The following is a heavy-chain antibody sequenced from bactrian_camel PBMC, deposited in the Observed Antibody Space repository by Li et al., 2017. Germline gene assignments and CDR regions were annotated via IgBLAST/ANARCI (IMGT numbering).Heavy chain of an antibody. CDR1: GFKMSTAF. V-gene: IGHV3S40*01. CDR3: AADNGPYGDLCRPSERYEYNY. Sequence: QLVESGGGLVQPGGSLRLSCAASGFKMSTAFMRWVRQAPGKGLEWVATVNYAGDSTYYADSVKGRFTASRDDAKNIMYLQMNTLKPEDTAMYYCAADNGPYGDLCRPSERYEYNYWGQGTQVTVS. J-gene: IGHJ4*01. CDR2: VNYAGDST. D-gene: IGHD3*01.